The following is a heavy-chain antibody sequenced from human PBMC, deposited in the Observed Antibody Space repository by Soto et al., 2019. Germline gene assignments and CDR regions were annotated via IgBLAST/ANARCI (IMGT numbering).Heavy chain of an antibody. CDR3: RRNEGLGYDYFFDS. Sequence: QVQLQQSGPGLVKPSQTLSLTCTISGDSVSTNNVPWNWIGQSPSRGLEWLGRTFYRSKYYYDYALHEKCRITNNADTSKNQSSLKMNSVTPEDTAVYYCRRNEGLGYDYFFDSWGQGRLVTVSS. CDR1: GDSVSTNNVP. D-gene: IGHD5-12*01. J-gene: IGHJ5*01. CDR2: TFYRSKYYY. V-gene: IGHV6-1*01.